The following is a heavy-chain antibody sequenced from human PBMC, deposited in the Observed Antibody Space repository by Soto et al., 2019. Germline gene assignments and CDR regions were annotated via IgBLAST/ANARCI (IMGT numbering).Heavy chain of an antibody. Sequence: QLQLQESGPGLVKPSETLSLTCTVSGGSISSSSYYWGWIRQPPGKGLEWIGRIYYSGSTYYNPSLKSRSTTSVDTSKNQFSLKLSSVTAADTAVYYCASQASPYYYYGMDVWGQGTTVTVSS. CDR1: GGSISSSSYY. CDR3: ASQASPYYYYGMDV. V-gene: IGHV4-39*01. J-gene: IGHJ6*02. CDR2: IYYSGST.